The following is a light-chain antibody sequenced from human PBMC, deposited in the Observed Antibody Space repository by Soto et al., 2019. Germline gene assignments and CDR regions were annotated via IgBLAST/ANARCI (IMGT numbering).Light chain of an antibody. Sequence: QSVLTQPPSASGSPGQSVTISRTGTSSDVGGYNFVSWYQQYPGKVPKLMVYEVNKRPSGVPDRFSGSKSGNTASLTVSGLQAEDEADYYCTSYAGGNNVFGTGTKVTVL. CDR1: SSDVGGYNF. V-gene: IGLV2-8*01. CDR2: EVN. J-gene: IGLJ1*01. CDR3: TSYAGGNNV.